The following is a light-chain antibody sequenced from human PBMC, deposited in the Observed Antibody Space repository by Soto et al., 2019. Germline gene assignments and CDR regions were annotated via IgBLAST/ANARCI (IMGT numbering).Light chain of an antibody. CDR2: DAS. V-gene: IGKV3-11*01. Sequence: EIVLTQSPATLSLSPGERATLSCRASQSVSSYLAWYQQKPGQAPRLLIYDASNRATGIPARFSGSGSGTDFPLTISSLEPEDFAVYYCQQHSNWPPITFGQGTRLEIK. J-gene: IGKJ5*01. CDR3: QQHSNWPPIT. CDR1: QSVSSY.